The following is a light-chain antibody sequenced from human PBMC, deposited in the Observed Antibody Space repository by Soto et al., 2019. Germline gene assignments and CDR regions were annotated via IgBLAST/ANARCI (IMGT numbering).Light chain of an antibody. J-gene: IGKJ5*01. CDR3: QQYQNFPIT. V-gene: IGKV1-33*01. CDR1: HDIRKY. Sequence: DIQMTQSPSSLSAYVGDRVTITCQASHDIRKYLNWYQQKPGKAPRLLIYDASNMEKGVPSRFTGSGSGTDFILTISSLQPEDIATYYRQQYQNFPITFGQGTRLEIK. CDR2: DAS.